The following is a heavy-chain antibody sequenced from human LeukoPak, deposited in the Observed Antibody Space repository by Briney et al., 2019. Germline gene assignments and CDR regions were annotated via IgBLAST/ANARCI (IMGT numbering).Heavy chain of an antibody. CDR2: ISADGNAK. CDR3: AKDINPVAAPDNWFDP. D-gene: IGHD2-15*01. CDR1: GFIFSNYV. V-gene: IGHV3-30*04. J-gene: IGHJ5*02. Sequence: PGGSLRLSCAGSGFIFSNYVLHWVRQSPDKGLEWLALISADGNAKFYADSVKGRFTISRDNSKNTLYLQMNSLRAEDTAVYYCAKDINPVAAPDNWFDPWGQGTLVTVSS.